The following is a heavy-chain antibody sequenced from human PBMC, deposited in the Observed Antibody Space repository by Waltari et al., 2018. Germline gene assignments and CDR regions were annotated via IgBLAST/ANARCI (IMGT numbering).Heavy chain of an antibody. V-gene: IGHV4-31*01. D-gene: IGHD6-19*01. J-gene: IGHJ4*02. Sequence: QVQLQESGPGLVKPSQTLSLTCTVSGGSISSGGYYWSWIRQHPGKGLEWIGYIYYSGSTYYNPSLKSLVTISVDTAKNQFSLKLSSVTAADTAVYYCARSIAVAGQLPYYFDYWGQGTLVTVSS. CDR2: IYYSGST. CDR1: GGSISSGGYY. CDR3: ARSIAVAGQLPYYFDY.